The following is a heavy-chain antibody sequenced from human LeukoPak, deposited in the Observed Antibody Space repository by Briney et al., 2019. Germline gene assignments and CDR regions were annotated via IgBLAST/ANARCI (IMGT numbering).Heavy chain of an antibody. CDR3: ARRLLCSSTRCYRAFDI. V-gene: IGHV5-51*01. J-gene: IGHJ3*02. D-gene: IGHD2-2*01. Sequence: GESLKISCKGSGYSFTSYWIGWVRQMPGKGLEWMGIIYPGDSDTRYSPSFQGQVTISADKSISTAYLQWSSLKASDTAMYYCARRLLCSSTRCYRAFDIWGQGTMVTVSS. CDR2: IYPGDSDT. CDR1: GYSFTSYW.